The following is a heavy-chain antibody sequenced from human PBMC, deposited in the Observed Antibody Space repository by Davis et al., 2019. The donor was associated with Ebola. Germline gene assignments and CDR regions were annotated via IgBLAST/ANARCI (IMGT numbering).Heavy chain of an antibody. CDR3: AHSRPHNWNYYFDY. CDR1: GFSLSSTGVG. J-gene: IGHJ4*02. Sequence: SGPTLVKPTQTLTLTCTFSGFSLSSTGVGVGWIRQPPGKALEWLALIYWDNDKRYSPSLESRLTITKDTSKNQVVLTMTNMDPVDTATYYCAHSRPHNWNYYFDYWGQGTLVTVSS. D-gene: IGHD1-7*01. CDR2: IYWDNDK. V-gene: IGHV2-5*02.